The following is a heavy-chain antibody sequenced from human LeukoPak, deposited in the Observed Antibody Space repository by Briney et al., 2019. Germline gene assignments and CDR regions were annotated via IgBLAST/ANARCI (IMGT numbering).Heavy chain of an antibody. CDR1: GFTFSSYG. Sequence: GGSLRLSCAASGFTFSSYGMHWVRQAPGKGLEWVAVISYDGSNKYYADSVKGRFTISRDNSKNTLYLQMNSLRAEDTAVYYCARGVFYVWGPQGWFDPWGQGTLVTVSS. CDR3: ARGVFYVWGPQGWFDP. CDR2: ISYDGSNK. J-gene: IGHJ5*02. D-gene: IGHD3-16*01. V-gene: IGHV3-30*03.